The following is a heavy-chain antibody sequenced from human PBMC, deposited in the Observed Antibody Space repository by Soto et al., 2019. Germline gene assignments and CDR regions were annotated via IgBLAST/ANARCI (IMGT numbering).Heavy chain of an antibody. D-gene: IGHD4-17*01. Sequence: EVQLVESGGGLVQPGGSLRLSCVASGFTFSNYWIHWVRQAPGKGLVWVSRINGDGSGTNYADSVKGQFTISRDNAKNTVYLQMNSLRVEDTAVYYCARGARDYYYFDCLGQGTLVTVSS. J-gene: IGHJ4*02. CDR2: INGDGSGT. V-gene: IGHV3-74*01. CDR3: ARGARDYYYFDC. CDR1: GFTFSNYW.